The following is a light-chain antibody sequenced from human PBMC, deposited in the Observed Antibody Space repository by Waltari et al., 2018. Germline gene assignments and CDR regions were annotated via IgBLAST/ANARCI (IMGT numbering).Light chain of an antibody. CDR2: GAS. Sequence: EIVITQSPATLSVSPGESVTLSCRASQSVGSNLAWYRQKPGQAPRILIYGASTRASGVPAKFSGSGFGTEFTLTISSLQSEDFAIYYCQQYDNRPPYTFGQGTNLEIK. J-gene: IGKJ2*01. V-gene: IGKV3-15*01. CDR3: QQYDNRPPYT. CDR1: QSVGSN.